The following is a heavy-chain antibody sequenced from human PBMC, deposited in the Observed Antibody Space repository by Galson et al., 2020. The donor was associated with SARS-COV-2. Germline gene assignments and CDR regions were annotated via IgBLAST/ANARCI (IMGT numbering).Heavy chain of an antibody. V-gene: IGHV4-61*01. CDR3: ARDLTGYPNWFDP. D-gene: IGHD3-9*01. CDR2: IYYSGST. CDR1: GGFVSSGSYY. J-gene: IGHJ5*02. Sequence: SETLSLTCTVSGGFVSSGSYYWSWIRQPPGKGLEWIGYIYYSGSTNYNPSLKSRVTISVDTSKNQFSLKLSSVTAADTAVYYCARDLTGYPNWFDPWGQGTLVTVSS.